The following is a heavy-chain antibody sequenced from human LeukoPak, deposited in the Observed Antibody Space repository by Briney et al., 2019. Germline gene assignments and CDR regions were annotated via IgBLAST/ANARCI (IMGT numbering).Heavy chain of an antibody. Sequence: GGSLRLSCAASGFTFQIYGMNWVRQAPGKGLEWVSGINWNGGSTNYADSVRGRFTISRDNAKKSLYLQMNSLRAEDTAVYYCAKGLDIVVPYYAMDVWGQGTTVTVSS. CDR1: GFTFQIYG. J-gene: IGHJ6*02. V-gene: IGHV3-20*04. D-gene: IGHD2-2*01. CDR3: AKGLDIVVPYYAMDV. CDR2: INWNGGST.